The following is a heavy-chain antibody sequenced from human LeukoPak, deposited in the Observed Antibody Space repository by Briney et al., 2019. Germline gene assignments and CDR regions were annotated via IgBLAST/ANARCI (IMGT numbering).Heavy chain of an antibody. CDR1: GGSISSYY. V-gene: IGHV4-59*08. CDR3: ASHPIGLNSFFDY. Sequence: SETLSLTCTVSGGSISSYYWSWIRQPPGKGLEWIGYIYYSGSTNYNPSLKSRVTISVDTSKNQFSLKLSSVTAADTAVYYCASHPIGLNSFFDYWGQGTLVTVSS. CDR2: IYYSGST. D-gene: IGHD2-21*01. J-gene: IGHJ4*02.